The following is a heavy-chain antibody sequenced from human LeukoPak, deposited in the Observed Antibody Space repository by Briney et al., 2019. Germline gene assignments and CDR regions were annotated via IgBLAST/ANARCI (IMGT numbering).Heavy chain of an antibody. V-gene: IGHV3-9*03. Sequence: PGGSLRLSCAASGFTFDDYAMHWVRQAPGKGLEWVSGISWNSGSIGYADSVKGRFTISRDNAKNSLYLQMNSLRAEDMASYYCARGGYSYGRSKFDYWGQGTLVTVSS. CDR1: GFTFDDYA. CDR3: ARGGYSYGRSKFDY. D-gene: IGHD5-18*01. J-gene: IGHJ4*02. CDR2: ISWNSGSI.